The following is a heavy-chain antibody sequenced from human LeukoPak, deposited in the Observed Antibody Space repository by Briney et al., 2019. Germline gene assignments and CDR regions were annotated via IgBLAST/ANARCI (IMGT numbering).Heavy chain of an antibody. Sequence: PSQTLSLTCTVSGGSISSGSYYWSWIRQPAGKGLEWIGRIYTSGSTNYNPSLKSRVTISVDTSKNQFSLKLSSVTAADTAVYYCARRYSSSWYKFDPWGQGTLVTVSS. CDR1: GGSISSGSYY. CDR2: IYTSGST. CDR3: ARRYSSSWYKFDP. V-gene: IGHV4-61*02. D-gene: IGHD6-13*01. J-gene: IGHJ5*02.